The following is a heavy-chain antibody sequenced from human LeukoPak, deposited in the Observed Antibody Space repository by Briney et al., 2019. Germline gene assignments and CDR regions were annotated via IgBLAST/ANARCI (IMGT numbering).Heavy chain of an antibody. V-gene: IGHV4-4*07. J-gene: IGHJ5*02. CDR2: ISGSGTI. CDR3: ARDSGTTGEVRFDP. CDR1: GGSINSY. D-gene: IGHD3-10*01. Sequence: SETLSLTCIVSGGSINSYWSWIRQPAGKGLEWIGRISGSGTITYNPALQSRLTISIDTSKNQFSLKLMSVTAADTAVYYCARDSGTTGEVRFDPWGQGILVTVSS.